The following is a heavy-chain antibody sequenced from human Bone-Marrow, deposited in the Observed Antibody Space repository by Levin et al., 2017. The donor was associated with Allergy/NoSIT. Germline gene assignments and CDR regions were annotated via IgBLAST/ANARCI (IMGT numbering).Heavy chain of an antibody. Sequence: PGGSLRLSCAASGFTFSSYGMHWVRQAPGKGLEWVAVISYDGSNKYYADSVKGRFTISRDNSKNTLYLQMNSLRAEDTAVYYCAKVSTPIGYCSSTSCYPIWGQGTMVTVSS. CDR3: AKVSTPIGYCSSTSCYPI. CDR2: ISYDGSNK. V-gene: IGHV3-30*18. D-gene: IGHD2-2*01. CDR1: GFTFSSYG. J-gene: IGHJ3*02.